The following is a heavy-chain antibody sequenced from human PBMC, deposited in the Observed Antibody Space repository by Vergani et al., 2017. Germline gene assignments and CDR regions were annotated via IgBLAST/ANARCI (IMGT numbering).Heavy chain of an antibody. Sequence: QVQLQQWGAGLLKPSETLSLTCAVYGGSFSGYYWSWIRQPPGKGLEWIGEINHSGSTNYNPSLKSRVTISVDTSKNQFSLKLSSVTAADTAVYYCARGISGILSRLDPWGQGTLVTVSS. D-gene: IGHD1-20*01. CDR2: INHSGST. V-gene: IGHV4-34*01. J-gene: IGHJ5*02. CDR3: ARGISGILSRLDP. CDR1: GGSFSGYY.